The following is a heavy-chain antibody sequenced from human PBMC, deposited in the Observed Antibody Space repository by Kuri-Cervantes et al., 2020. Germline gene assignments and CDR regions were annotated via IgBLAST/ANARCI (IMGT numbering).Heavy chain of an antibody. D-gene: IGHD2-15*01. Sequence: ASVKVSCKASGYTFTNFYMHWVRQAPGQGLEWMGIINPSGGTTSYAQKFQGRVTMSRDTSTSTFYMELSSLRPEDTAVYYCARSTNFDCSGGRCVRGWFDPWGQGTLVTVSS. V-gene: IGHV1-46*01. CDR3: ARSTNFDCSGGRCVRGWFDP. CDR1: GYTFTNFY. J-gene: IGHJ5*02. CDR2: INPSGGTT.